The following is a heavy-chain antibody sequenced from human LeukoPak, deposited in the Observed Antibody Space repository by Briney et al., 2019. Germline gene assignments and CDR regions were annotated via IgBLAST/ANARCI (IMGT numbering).Heavy chain of an antibody. CDR2: IIPILGIA. V-gene: IGHV1-69*04. J-gene: IGHJ3*02. CDR1: GGIFSSYA. CDR3: ARDPDSSGWYYAFDI. Sequence: VASVKVSCTASGGIFSSYAISWVRQAPGQGLECMGRIIPILGIANYAQKFQGRVTITADKSTNTAYMDLSSPRSEDTAVYYCARDPDSSGWYYAFDIWGQGTMVTVSS. D-gene: IGHD6-19*01.